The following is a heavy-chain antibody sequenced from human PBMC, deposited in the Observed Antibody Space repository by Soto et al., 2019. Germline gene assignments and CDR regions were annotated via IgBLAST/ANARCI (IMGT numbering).Heavy chain of an antibody. CDR2: IYYSGST. D-gene: IGHD3-10*01. V-gene: IGHV4-34*01. CDR3: ARVYGPNYFDY. Sequence: PSETLSLTCAVYGGSFSGYYWSWIRQPPGKGLEWIGYIYYSGSTYYNPSLTSRVTISVDMSKNQFFLKLSSVTAADTAVYYCARVYGPNYFDYWGQGTLVTVSS. J-gene: IGHJ4*02. CDR1: GGSFSGYY.